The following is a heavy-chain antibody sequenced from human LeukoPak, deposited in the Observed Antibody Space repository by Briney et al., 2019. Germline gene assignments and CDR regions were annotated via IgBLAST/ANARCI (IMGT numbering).Heavy chain of an antibody. V-gene: IGHV1-24*01. CDR2: FDPEDGET. J-gene: IGHJ3*02. Sequence: ASVKVSCKVSGYTLSKLSMHWVRQAPGKGLEWMGGFDPEDGETIYVQKFQGRVTMTEDTSTDTAYMELSSLRSEDTAVYYCATDSYYYDSSGHDAFDIWGQGTMVTVSS. D-gene: IGHD3-22*01. CDR1: GYTLSKLS. CDR3: ATDSYYYDSSGHDAFDI.